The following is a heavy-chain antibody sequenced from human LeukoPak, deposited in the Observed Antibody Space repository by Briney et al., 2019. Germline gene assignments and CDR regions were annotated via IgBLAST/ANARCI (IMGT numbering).Heavy chain of an antibody. Sequence: SETLSLTCTVSGYSISSGYYWGWIRQPPGKGLEWIRYVDHTGSTKFNPSLNARVSISRDTSNNFFSLRLRSVTAADTAVYFCARGRVSSSTWYSTYYYFFYMDFWGKGTTVTVSS. J-gene: IGHJ6*03. D-gene: IGHD4-11*01. CDR3: ARGRVSSSTWYSTYYYFFYMDF. V-gene: IGHV4-38-2*02. CDR2: VDHTGST. CDR1: GYSISSGYY.